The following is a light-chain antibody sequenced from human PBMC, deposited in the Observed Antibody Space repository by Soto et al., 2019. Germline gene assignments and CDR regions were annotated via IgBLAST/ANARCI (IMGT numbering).Light chain of an antibody. CDR2: DNN. CDR1: SSNIGNNY. CDR3: GTWDSSLSVFYV. V-gene: IGLV1-51*01. Sequence: QSVLTQPPSVSAAPGQKVTISCSGSSSNIGNNYVSWYQQLPGTAPKLLIYDNNKRPSGIPDRFSGSKSGTSATLGITELQTGDEADYYCGTWDSSLSVFYVFGTGTKVTV. J-gene: IGLJ1*01.